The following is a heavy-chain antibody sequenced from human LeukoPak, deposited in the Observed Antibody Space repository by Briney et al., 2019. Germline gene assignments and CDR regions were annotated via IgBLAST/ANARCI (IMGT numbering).Heavy chain of an antibody. CDR3: ASLGSGSSRIIDFDY. V-gene: IGHV1-46*01. CDR2: LDPSGGGT. Sequence: GASMKVSCKASGYTFTSYYMHWVRQAPGQGLEWMGVLDPSGGGTNYAQKFQGRVTMTRDTSTSTVYMELSSLRSEDTAMYYCASLGSGSSRIIDFDYWGQGTLVTVSS. CDR1: GYTFTSYY. J-gene: IGHJ4*02. D-gene: IGHD3-10*01.